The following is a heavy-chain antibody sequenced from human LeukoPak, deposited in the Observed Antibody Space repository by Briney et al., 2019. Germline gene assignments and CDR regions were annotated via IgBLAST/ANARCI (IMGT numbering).Heavy chain of an antibody. Sequence: GGPLRLSCAASGFPFNNAWMSGVRQAPGKGLEWVGRIKRKSDGGTPDYAAPVEGRFTSSRDDSKNTLYLQMSSLKTEDTAVYYCATDQGFIYYFDYWSQGTLVTVSS. V-gene: IGHV3-15*01. CDR3: ATDQGFIYYFDY. J-gene: IGHJ4*02. D-gene: IGHD3-10*01. CDR2: IKRKSDGGTP. CDR1: GFPFNNAW.